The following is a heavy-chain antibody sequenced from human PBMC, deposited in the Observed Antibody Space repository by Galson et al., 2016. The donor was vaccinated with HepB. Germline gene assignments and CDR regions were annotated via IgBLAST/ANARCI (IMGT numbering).Heavy chain of an antibody. Sequence: SLRLSCAASGFIFSTYGMHWVRQAPGKGPEWVAVISYDGSNIYYADSVTGRFTISRDNSKNTLYLQMNSLRAEDTAVYYCARDSFDILTGYYSRFFDCWGLGTLVTVSS. CDR2: ISYDGSNI. D-gene: IGHD3-9*01. CDR1: GFIFSTYG. CDR3: ARDSFDILTGYYSRFFDC. V-gene: IGHV3-30*19. J-gene: IGHJ4*02.